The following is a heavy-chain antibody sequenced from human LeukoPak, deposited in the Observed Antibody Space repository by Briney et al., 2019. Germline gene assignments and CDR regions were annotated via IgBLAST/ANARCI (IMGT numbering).Heavy chain of an antibody. V-gene: IGHV3-23*01. CDR3: AKGRKGYYDY. J-gene: IGHJ4*02. D-gene: IGHD3-22*01. CDR1: GFTFSSYA. CDR2: ISGSDGST. Sequence: TGGSLRLSCAASGFTFSSYAMSWVRQAPGKGLEWVSAISGSDGSTYYADSVKGRFTISRDNSKNTLYLQMNSLRAEDTAVYYCAKGRKGYYDYWGQGTLVTVSS.